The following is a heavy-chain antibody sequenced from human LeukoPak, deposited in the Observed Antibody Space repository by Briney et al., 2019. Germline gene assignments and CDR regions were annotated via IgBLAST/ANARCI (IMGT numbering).Heavy chain of an antibody. Sequence: SETLSLTCAVSGGSISSSNWWSWVRQPPGKGLEWIGEIYHSGSTNYNPSLKSRVTISVDKSKNQFSLKLSSVTAADMAVYYCARSSRGSSWVDIWGQGTMVTVSS. V-gene: IGHV4-4*02. CDR3: ARSSRGSSWVDI. CDR1: GGSISSSNW. J-gene: IGHJ3*02. D-gene: IGHD6-13*01. CDR2: IYHSGST.